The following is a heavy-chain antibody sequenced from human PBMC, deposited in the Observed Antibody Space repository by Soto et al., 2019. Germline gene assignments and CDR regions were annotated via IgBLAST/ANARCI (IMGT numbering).Heavy chain of an antibody. CDR3: ARGGPPRGVLLSYYYGMDV. CDR2: INHSGST. V-gene: IGHV4-34*01. D-gene: IGHD2-15*01. Sequence: SETLSLTCAVYGGSFSGYYWSWIRQPPGKGLEWIGEINHSGSTNYNPSLKSRVTISVDTSKNQFSLKLGSVTAADTAVYYCARGGPPRGVLLSYYYGMDVWGQGTTVTVSS. J-gene: IGHJ6*02. CDR1: GGSFSGYY.